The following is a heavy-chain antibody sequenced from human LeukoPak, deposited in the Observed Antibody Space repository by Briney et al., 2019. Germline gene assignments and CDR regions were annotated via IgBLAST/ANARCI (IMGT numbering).Heavy chain of an antibody. CDR2: IWYDGSNK. D-gene: IGHD6-13*01. CDR1: GFTFSSYG. CDR3: AKGPAAGYYYYGMDV. V-gene: IGHV3-33*06. J-gene: IGHJ6*02. Sequence: GGSLRLSCAASGFTFSSYGMHWVRQAPGKGLEWVAVIWYDGSNKYYADSVKGRFTISRDNSKNTLYLQMNSLRAEDTAVYYCAKGPAAGYYYYGMDVWGQGTTVTVSS.